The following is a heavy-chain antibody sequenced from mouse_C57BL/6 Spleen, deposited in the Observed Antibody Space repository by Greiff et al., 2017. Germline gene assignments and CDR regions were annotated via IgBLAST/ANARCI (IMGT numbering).Heavy chain of an antibody. CDR2: IDPENGDT. CDR1: GFNIKDDY. V-gene: IGHV14-4*01. CDR3: TTGDYDREVYAMDY. D-gene: IGHD2-4*01. Sequence: EVQRVESGAELVRPGASVKLSCTASGFNIKDDYMHWVKQRPEQGLEWIGWIDPENGDTEYASKFQGKATITADTSSNTAYLPLSSLTSEDAAVYYCTTGDYDREVYAMDYWGQGTSVTVSS. J-gene: IGHJ4*01.